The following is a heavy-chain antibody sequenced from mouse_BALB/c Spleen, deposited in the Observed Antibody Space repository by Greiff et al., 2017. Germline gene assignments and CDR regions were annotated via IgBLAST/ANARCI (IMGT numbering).Heavy chain of an antibody. V-gene: IGHV1-4*01. CDR3: ARSTVVATRGGTNYAMDY. CDR1: GYTFTSYT. D-gene: IGHD1-1*01. J-gene: IGHJ4*01. CDR2: INPSSGYT. Sequence: QVQLKQSGAELARPGASVKMSCKASGYTFTSYTMHWVKQRPGQGLEWIGYINPSSGYTNYNQKFKDKATLTADKSSSTAYMQLSSLTSEDSAVYYCARSTVVATRGGTNYAMDYWGQGTSVTVSS.